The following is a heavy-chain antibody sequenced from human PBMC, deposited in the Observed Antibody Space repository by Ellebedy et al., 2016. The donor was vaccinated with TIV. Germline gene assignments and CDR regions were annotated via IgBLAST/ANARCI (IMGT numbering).Heavy chain of an antibody. CDR2: ISSSSSYI. Sequence: GESLKISXAASGFTFSSYSMNWVRQAPGKGLEWVSSISSSSSYIYYADSVKGRFTISRDNAKNSLYLQMNSLRAEDTAVYYCAKDRRPRAGYTAMVLRPSPFDYWGQGTLVTVSS. V-gene: IGHV3-21*01. CDR1: GFTFSSYS. CDR3: AKDRRPRAGYTAMVLRPSPFDY. J-gene: IGHJ4*02. D-gene: IGHD5-18*01.